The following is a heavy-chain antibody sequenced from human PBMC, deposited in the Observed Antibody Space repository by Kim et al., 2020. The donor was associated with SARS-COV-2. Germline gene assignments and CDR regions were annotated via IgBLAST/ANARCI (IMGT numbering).Heavy chain of an antibody. CDR1: GFTFSNAW. J-gene: IGHJ4*02. CDR3: TTDKSSTYFYILTGWEVASSFDS. Sequence: GGSLRLSCAASGFTFSNAWMSWVRQAPGKGLEWVGCIKSKTDGGTTEYAAPGKGRFTISRDDSKNPLYLQKNSLKTEATAVYYRTTDKSSTYFYILTGWEVASSFDSWGQGPLFTFSS. V-gene: IGHV3-15*01. D-gene: IGHD3-9*01. CDR2: IKSKTDGGTT.